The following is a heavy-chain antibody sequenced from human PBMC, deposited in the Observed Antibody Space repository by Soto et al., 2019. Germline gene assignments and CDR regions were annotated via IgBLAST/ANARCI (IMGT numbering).Heavy chain of an antibody. D-gene: IGHD5-18*01. J-gene: IGHJ3*02. CDR2: ISWNSGSI. CDR1: GFTFDDYA. V-gene: IGHV3-9*01. Sequence: GGSLRLSCAASGFTFDDYAMHWVRQAPGKGLEWVSGISWNSGSIGYADSVKGRFTISRDNAKNSLYLQMNSLRAEDTALYYCAKDMGAAMVIFDAFDIWGQGTMVTVSS. CDR3: AKDMGAAMVIFDAFDI.